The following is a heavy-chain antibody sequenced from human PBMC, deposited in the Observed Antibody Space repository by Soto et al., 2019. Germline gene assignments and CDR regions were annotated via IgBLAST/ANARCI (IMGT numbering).Heavy chain of an antibody. D-gene: IGHD4-17*01. CDR2: IHEGGTT. CDR3: AGIDYGGDN. Sequence: EVQLVESGGGLIQPGGSLRLSCAASGFTVSSNRMSWVRQAPGKGLEWVSVIHEGGTTYYADSVKGRFTISRDNSKNTLFLQMNSLRAEDTAVSYCAGIDYGGDNWGQGTLVTVSS. V-gene: IGHV3-53*01. J-gene: IGHJ4*02. CDR1: GFTVSSNR.